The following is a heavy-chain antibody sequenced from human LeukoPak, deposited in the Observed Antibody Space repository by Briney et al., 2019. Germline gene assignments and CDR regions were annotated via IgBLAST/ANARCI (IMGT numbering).Heavy chain of an antibody. V-gene: IGHV3-33*01. Sequence: PGGSLRLSCTASGFTFSSYGMHWVRQAPGKGLEWVAVIWYDGSNKYYADSVKGRFTTSRDNSKNTLYLQMNSLRAEDTAVYYCARGLYAADYWGQGTLVTVSS. D-gene: IGHD2-8*01. CDR2: IWYDGSNK. CDR1: GFTFSSYG. J-gene: IGHJ4*02. CDR3: ARGLYAADY.